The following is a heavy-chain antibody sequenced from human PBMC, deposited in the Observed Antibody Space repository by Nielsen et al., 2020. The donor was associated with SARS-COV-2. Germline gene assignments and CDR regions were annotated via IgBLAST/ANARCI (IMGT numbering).Heavy chain of an antibody. D-gene: IGHD7-27*01. J-gene: IGHJ4*02. CDR2: LNPSGGFT. V-gene: IGHV1-46*01. Sequence: ASVKVSYKASGYTFSTYYMHWVRQAPGQGLEWMGLLNPSGGFTKYAQKFQGRVTMTRDMSTSTVYMELSSLRAEDTAVYYCARLPADNWGSDYWGQGTLVTVSS. CDR1: GYTFSTYY. CDR3: ARLPADNWGSDY.